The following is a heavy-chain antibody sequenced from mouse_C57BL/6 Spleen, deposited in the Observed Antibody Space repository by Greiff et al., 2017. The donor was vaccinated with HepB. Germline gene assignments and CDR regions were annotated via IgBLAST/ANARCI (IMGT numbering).Heavy chain of an antibody. CDR2: ISSGSSTI. V-gene: IGHV5-17*01. D-gene: IGHD1-1*01. CDR1: GFTFSDYG. Sequence: EVQGVESGGGLVKPGGSLKLSCAASGFTFSDYGMHWVRQAPEKGLEWVAYISSGSSTIYYADTVKGRFTISRDNAKNTLFLQMASLRSEDTAMYYCARRYYGSSGYYAMDYWGQGTSVTVSS. CDR3: ARRYYGSSGYYAMDY. J-gene: IGHJ4*01.